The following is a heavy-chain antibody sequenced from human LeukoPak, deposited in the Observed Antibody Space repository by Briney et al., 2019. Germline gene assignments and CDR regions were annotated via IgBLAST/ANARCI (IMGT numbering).Heavy chain of an antibody. Sequence: KPSETLSLTCTVSGGTLSSSSYYWDWIRQTPGKGLEWIGSIYHSGTTYYNPSLKSRVTISVDTSKNQISLKLSSVTAADTAVYYCARRIDSSPTSANWFDHWGQGTLVTVSS. V-gene: IGHV4-39*01. CDR3: ARRIDSSPTSANWFDH. CDR2: IYHSGTT. J-gene: IGHJ5*02. CDR1: GGTLSSSSYY. D-gene: IGHD1-26*01.